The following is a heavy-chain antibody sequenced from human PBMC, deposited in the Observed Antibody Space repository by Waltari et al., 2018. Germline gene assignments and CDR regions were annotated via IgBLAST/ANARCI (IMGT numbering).Heavy chain of an antibody. CDR3: AILLAGPRYYDILTGYLTGDYFDY. V-gene: IGHV4-34*01. J-gene: IGHJ4*02. D-gene: IGHD3-9*01. CDR1: GGSFSGYS. CDR2: INHSGST. Sequence: QVQLQQWGAGLLKPSETLSLTCAGYGGSFSGYSWSWIRQPPAKVLEWLGEINHSGSTNYNPSLKSRVTISVDKSKNQFSLKLSSGTAADTAVYYCAILLAGPRYYDILTGYLTGDYFDYWGQGTLVTVSS.